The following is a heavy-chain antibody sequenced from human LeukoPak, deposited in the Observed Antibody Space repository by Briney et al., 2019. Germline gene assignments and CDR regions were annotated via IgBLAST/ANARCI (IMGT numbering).Heavy chain of an antibody. CDR3: ARESDIVLMVTFDY. Sequence: ASVKVSCKASGYTFTGYYMRWVRQAPGQGLEWMGWINPNSGGTNYAQKFQGRVTMTRDTSISTAYMELSRLRSDDTAVYYCARESDIVLMVTFDYWGQGTLVTVSS. J-gene: IGHJ4*02. D-gene: IGHD2-8*01. CDR2: INPNSGGT. CDR1: GYTFTGYY. V-gene: IGHV1-2*02.